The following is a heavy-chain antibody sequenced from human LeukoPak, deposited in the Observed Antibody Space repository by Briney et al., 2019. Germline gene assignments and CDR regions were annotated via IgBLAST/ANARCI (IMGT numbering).Heavy chain of an antibody. D-gene: IGHD4-11*01. Sequence: ASVKVSCTVSGYTLTELSMHWVRQAPGKGLEWMGGFDPEDGETIYAQKFQGRVTMTEDTSTDTAYMELSSLRSEDTAVYYCATDPTEGYYYGMDVWGQGTMVTVSS. CDR2: FDPEDGET. J-gene: IGHJ6*02. V-gene: IGHV1-24*01. CDR3: ATDPTEGYYYGMDV. CDR1: GYTLTELS.